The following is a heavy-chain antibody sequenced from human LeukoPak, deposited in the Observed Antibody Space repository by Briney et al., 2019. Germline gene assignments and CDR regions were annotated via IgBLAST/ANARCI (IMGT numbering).Heavy chain of an antibody. CDR2: ISAYNGNT. D-gene: IGHD3-22*01. V-gene: IGHV1-18*01. CDR3: ARVDSSGETLFDY. J-gene: IGHJ4*02. CDR1: GYTFTSYG. Sequence: ASVTVSCKASGYTFTSYGITWVRQAPGQGLEWLGWISAYNGNTNYAQKFQGRVTIATDTSTSTAYMELRSLRSDDTAVYYCARVDSSGETLFDYWGQGTPVTVSS.